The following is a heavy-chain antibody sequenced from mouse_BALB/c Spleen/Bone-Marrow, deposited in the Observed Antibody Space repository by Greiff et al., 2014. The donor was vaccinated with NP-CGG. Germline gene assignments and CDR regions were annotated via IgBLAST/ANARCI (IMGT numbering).Heavy chain of an antibody. CDR2: INPSTGYT. V-gene: IGHV1-7*01. CDR1: GYTFTGYW. Sequence: QVQLQQSGAELAKPGASVKMSCKASGYTFTGYWMHWVKQRPGQGLEWIGYINPSTGYTEYNQKFKDKATLTADKSSSTAYMQLSSLTSEDSAVYYCARSGDYGGFDYWGQGTTLTVSS. D-gene: IGHD2-4*01. CDR3: ARSGDYGGFDY. J-gene: IGHJ2*01.